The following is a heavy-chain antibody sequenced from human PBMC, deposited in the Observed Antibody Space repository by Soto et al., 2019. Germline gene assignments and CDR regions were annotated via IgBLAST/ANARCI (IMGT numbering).Heavy chain of an antibody. Sequence: QVQLQESGPGLVKPSDTLSLTCAVSGYSISSSNWWGWIRQPPGKGLEWIGYNSGTTYYNPSLKSXXTXSXXTSKTQFSLKLTSVTAVDTVVYYCARREIQGTIDYWGQGTLVTVSS. CDR3: ARREIQGTIDY. CDR1: GYSISSSNW. J-gene: IGHJ4*02. V-gene: IGHV4-28*01. CDR2: NSGTT. D-gene: IGHD2-8*01.